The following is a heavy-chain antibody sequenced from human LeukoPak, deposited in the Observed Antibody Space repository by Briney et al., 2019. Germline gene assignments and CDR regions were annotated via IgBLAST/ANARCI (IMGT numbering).Heavy chain of an antibody. CDR2: INHSGST. J-gene: IGHJ4*02. V-gene: IGHV4-34*01. Sequence: SETLSLTCAVYGGSFSGYYWRWIRQPPGKGLEWIGEINHSGSTNYNPSLKSRVTISVDTSKNQFSLKLSSVTAADTAVYYCARGIAVAGYFDYWGQGTLVTVSS. CDR3: ARGIAVAGYFDY. CDR1: GGSFSGYY. D-gene: IGHD6-19*01.